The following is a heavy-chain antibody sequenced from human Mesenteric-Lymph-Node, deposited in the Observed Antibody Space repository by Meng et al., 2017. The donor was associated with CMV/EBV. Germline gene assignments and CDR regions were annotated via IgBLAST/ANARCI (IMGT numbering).Heavy chain of an antibody. Sequence: QVQVQWSGPVRLQPSVTLLLSCIVSGVSVTSGAYYWSWIRQSPGKGLEWIGYIYGTGITIYNPSLKSRVTILLETSKNQFSLKLNSVTTADTAVYYCAKSRSSTPGIVDDWGQGTLVTVSS. CDR1: GVSVTSGAYY. CDR2: IYGTGIT. V-gene: IGHV4-61*08. J-gene: IGHJ4*02. D-gene: IGHD2/OR15-2a*01. CDR3: AKSRSSTPGIVDD.